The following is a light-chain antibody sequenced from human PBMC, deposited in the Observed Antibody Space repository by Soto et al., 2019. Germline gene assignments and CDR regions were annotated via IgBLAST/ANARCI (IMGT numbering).Light chain of an antibody. J-gene: IGKJ5*01. V-gene: IGKV1-5*03. Sequence: DIQMTQSPSTLSASVGDRVTITCRASQSISSWLAWYQQKPGIAPKLLIYKASTLETGVPPRFSGSGSGTEFTITISSRQPDDFATYHCQKYNSYSSITFGQGTRLEIK. CDR3: QKYNSYSSIT. CDR1: QSISSW. CDR2: KAS.